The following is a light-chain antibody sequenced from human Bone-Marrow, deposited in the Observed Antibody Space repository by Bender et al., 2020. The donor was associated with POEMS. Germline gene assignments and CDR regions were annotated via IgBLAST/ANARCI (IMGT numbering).Light chain of an antibody. CDR2: EVF. CDR3: CSRSDRGPSWV. J-gene: IGLJ3*02. Sequence: QSALTQPASVSGSPGQSITISCTGTSTDVGAYNLVSWYQQYPGKAPKLLISEVFKRPSGVSGRFSGSKSANTASLTISGLQAEDEADYYCCSRSDRGPSWVFGGGTKLTVL. CDR1: STDVGAYNL. V-gene: IGLV2-23*02.